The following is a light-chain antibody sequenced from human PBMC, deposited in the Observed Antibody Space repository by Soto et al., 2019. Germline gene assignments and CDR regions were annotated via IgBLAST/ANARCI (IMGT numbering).Light chain of an antibody. J-gene: IGLJ2*01. CDR1: SSDVGGYNY. Sequence: QSALTQPRSVSGSPGQSVTISCTGTSSDVGGYNYVSWYQQHPGKAPKLMLYDASKRPSGVPDRFSGSKSGNTASLTISGLQAEDEADYYCCSYAGSYTVVFGGGTKLTVL. V-gene: IGLV2-11*01. CDR3: CSYAGSYTVV. CDR2: DAS.